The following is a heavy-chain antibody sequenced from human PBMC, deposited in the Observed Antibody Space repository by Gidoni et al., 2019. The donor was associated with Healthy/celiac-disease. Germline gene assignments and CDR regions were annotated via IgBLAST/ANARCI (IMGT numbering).Heavy chain of an antibody. Sequence: QVQLVESGGGVVQPGRSLRLSCAASGFTFRSYGMHWVRQAPGKGLEWVAVIWYDGSNKYYADSVKGRFTISRDNSKNTLYLQMNSLRAEDTAVYYCARQSGSYYVDYWGQGTLVTVSS. CDR2: IWYDGSNK. J-gene: IGHJ4*02. V-gene: IGHV3-33*01. CDR1: GFTFRSYG. D-gene: IGHD1-26*01. CDR3: ARQSGSYYVDY.